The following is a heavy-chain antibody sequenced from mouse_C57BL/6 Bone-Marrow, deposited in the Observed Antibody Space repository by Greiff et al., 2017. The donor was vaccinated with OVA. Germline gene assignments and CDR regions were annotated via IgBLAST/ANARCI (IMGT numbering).Heavy chain of an antibody. D-gene: IGHD4-1*01. J-gene: IGHJ3*01. CDR3: ARSGNCAWFAY. Sequence: VQLQQSGPELVKPGASVKISCKASGYAFSSSWMNWVKQRPGKGLEWIGRIYPGDGDTNYNGKLKGKATLTADKSSRTAYMQLSSLTSEDSAVYFCARSGNCAWFAYWGQGTLVTVSA. CDR1: GYAFSSSW. V-gene: IGHV1-82*01. CDR2: IYPGDGDT.